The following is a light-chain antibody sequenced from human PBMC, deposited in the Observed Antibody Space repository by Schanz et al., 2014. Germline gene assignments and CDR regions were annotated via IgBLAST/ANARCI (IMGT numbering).Light chain of an antibody. CDR1: SSDVGGYNS. V-gene: IGLV2-11*01. Sequence: QSALTQPRSVSGSPGQSVTISCTGTSSDVGGYNSVSWFQQHPGRAPTLMIFDVNNRPSGVSNRFSGSKSGNTASLTISGLQAEDEADYYCCSYARSIVIFGGGTKLTVL. CDR2: DVN. J-gene: IGLJ2*01. CDR3: CSYARSIVI.